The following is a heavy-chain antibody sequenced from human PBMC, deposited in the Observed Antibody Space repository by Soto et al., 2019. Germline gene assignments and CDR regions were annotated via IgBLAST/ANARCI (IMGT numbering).Heavy chain of an antibody. CDR2: ISAYNGNT. D-gene: IGHD6-19*01. CDR1: GYTFTNFG. CDR3: AKMGGTRFYYYYGMDV. V-gene: IGHV1-18*01. Sequence: ASVKVSCKASGYTFTNFGISWVRQAPGQGLEWMGWISAYNGNTNYAQNFQGRVTMTTDTSTSTAYMELRSLRAEDTAVYYCAKMGGTRFYYYYGMDVWGQGTTVTVSS. J-gene: IGHJ6*02.